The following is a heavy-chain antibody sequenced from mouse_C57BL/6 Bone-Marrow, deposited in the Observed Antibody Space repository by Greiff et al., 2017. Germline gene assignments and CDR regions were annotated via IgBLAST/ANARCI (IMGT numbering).Heavy chain of an antibody. J-gene: IGHJ4*01. CDR1: GFTFSSYA. CDR2: ISDGGSYT. CDR3: ARDPPQVRRRMDY. Sequence: EVHLVESGGGLVKPGGSLKLSCAASGFTFSSYAMSWVRQTPEKRLEWVANISDGGSYTYYPDNVKGRFTISRDNAKNNLYLQMSHLKSEDTAMYYCARDPPQVRRRMDYGGQGTSVTVSS. D-gene: IGHD3-2*02. V-gene: IGHV5-4*01.